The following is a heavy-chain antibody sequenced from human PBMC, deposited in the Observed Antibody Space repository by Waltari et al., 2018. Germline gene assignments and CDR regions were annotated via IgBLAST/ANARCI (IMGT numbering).Heavy chain of an antibody. D-gene: IGHD2-15*01. V-gene: IGHV4-4*02. CDR3: ARDRGRGLYPDS. CDR2: IHRSGRT. Sequence: QLQLQESGPGLVKPSGTLSLTCTVSGDSMGSKDFWSWVRQPPEKGLEWIGQIHRSGRTNYNPSLESRVTISVDTSNNQFSLKVTSTTAADTAVYYCARDRGRGLYPDSWGQGTLVTVSP. CDR1: GDSMGSKDF. J-gene: IGHJ4*02.